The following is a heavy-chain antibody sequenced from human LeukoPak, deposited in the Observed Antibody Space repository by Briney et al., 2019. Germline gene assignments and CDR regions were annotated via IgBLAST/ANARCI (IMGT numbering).Heavy chain of an antibody. V-gene: IGHV3-11*05. CDR1: GFTFSDHY. D-gene: IGHD6-13*01. Sequence: GESLGLSCAASGFTFSDHYMSWIRQAPGKGLEWVSYISSSSSFTNYADSVKGRFTISRDNAKTSLYLQMNSLRAEDTAVYYCARDRYSSSWFDIWGQGTKVTVSS. CDR3: ARDRYSSSWFDI. CDR2: ISSSSSFT. J-gene: IGHJ3*02.